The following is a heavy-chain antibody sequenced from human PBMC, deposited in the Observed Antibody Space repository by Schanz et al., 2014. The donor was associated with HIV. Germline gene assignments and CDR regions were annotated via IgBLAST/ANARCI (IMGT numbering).Heavy chain of an antibody. Sequence: QVQLVQSGAEVKKPGSSVMVSCKTSGGTFTNYAISWVRQAPGQRLQWMGGIIPFFGTANYAQTLQGRLTITADESTGTAYMELSSLTSEDTAIYFCARTSFTPGASGLKRSLYGMDVWGQGTTVTVSS. V-gene: IGHV1-69*12. J-gene: IGHJ6*02. CDR2: IIPFFGTA. CDR1: GGTFTNYA. CDR3: ARTSFTPGASGLKRSLYGMDV. D-gene: IGHD3-10*01.